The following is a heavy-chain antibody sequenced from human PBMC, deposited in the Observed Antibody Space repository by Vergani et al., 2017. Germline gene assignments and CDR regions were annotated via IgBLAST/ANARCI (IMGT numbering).Heavy chain of an antibody. Sequence: QVQLQQWGAGLLKPSETLSLTCGVSGGSVSGYYWSWIRQPPGKGLEWIGEINHRGSTNYNPSLKSRVTLSVDTSKNQFSLKLSSVTAADTAVYYCASAAYFDYWGQGTLVTVSS. CDR3: ASAAYFDY. V-gene: IGHV4-34*01. J-gene: IGHJ4*02. CDR1: GGSVSGYY. CDR2: INHRGST.